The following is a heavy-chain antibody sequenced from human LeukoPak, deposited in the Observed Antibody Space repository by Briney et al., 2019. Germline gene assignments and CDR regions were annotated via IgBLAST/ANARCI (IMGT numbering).Heavy chain of an antibody. CDR2: IYYSGST. Sequence: SETLSLTCTVSGGSISSYYWSWIRHPPPAGLVWWGEIYYSGSTNYNPSLKSRVTISVDTYKNQFSLKLSSVTAADTAVYYCASRIAAAGTGRGYFDYWGQGTLVTVSS. D-gene: IGHD6-13*01. CDR3: ASRIAAAGTGRGYFDY. CDR1: GGSISSYY. J-gene: IGHJ4*02. V-gene: IGHV4-59*01.